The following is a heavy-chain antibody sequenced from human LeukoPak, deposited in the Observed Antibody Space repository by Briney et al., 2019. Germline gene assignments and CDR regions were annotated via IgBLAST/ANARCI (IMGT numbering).Heavy chain of an antibody. CDR2: IYTSGST. CDR1: GGSISSYY. J-gene: IGHJ3*02. V-gene: IGHV4-59*10. Sequence: SETLSLTCAVYGGSISSYYWSWIRQPAGKGLEWIGRIYTSGSTNYNPSLKSRVTMSVDTSKNQFSLKLSSVTAADTAVYYCARVFDLIRSNDAFDIWGQGTMVTVSS. D-gene: IGHD3-10*02. CDR3: ARVFDLIRSNDAFDI.